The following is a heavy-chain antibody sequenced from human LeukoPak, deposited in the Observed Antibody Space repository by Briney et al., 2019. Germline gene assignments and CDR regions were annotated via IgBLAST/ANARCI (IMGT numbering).Heavy chain of an antibody. CDR3: AREVDRAITIFGVVNHFDY. J-gene: IGHJ4*02. D-gene: IGHD3-3*01. CDR2: IIPIFGTA. Sequence: SVKVSCKASGGTFSSHAISWVRQAPGQGLEWMGRIIPIFGTANYAQKFQGRVTITTDESTSTAYMELSSLRSEDTAVYYCAREVDRAITIFGVVNHFDYWGQGTLVTVSS. V-gene: IGHV1-69*05. CDR1: GGTFSSHA.